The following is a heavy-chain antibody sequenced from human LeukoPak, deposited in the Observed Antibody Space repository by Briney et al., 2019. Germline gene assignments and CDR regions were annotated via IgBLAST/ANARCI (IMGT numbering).Heavy chain of an antibody. V-gene: IGHV3-21*01. D-gene: IGHD3-10*01. J-gene: IGHJ5*02. CDR2: ITSGTYI. CDR1: GFTFSTYS. Sequence: GGSLRLPCAASGFTFSTYSMNWVRQAPGKGLEWVSSITSGTYISYADSVKGRFTISRDNAKNSLYLQMNSLRVEDTAVYYCARTGYYYGSGSPEDNWFDPWGQGTLVTVSS. CDR3: ARTGYYYGSGSPEDNWFDP.